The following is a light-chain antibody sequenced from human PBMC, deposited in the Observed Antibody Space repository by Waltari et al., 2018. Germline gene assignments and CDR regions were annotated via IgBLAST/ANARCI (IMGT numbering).Light chain of an antibody. V-gene: IGLV2-14*01. CDR1: SSDVGGYNF. J-gene: IGLJ1*01. Sequence: QSALTQPASVSGSPGQSITISCTGTSSDVGGYNFVSWYQQHPGKAPKLMIFKVSNRPSGVLDSFSGSKSGNTASLTISGLQADDEADYYCSSYAVSSTGVFGTGTKVTVL. CDR2: KVS. CDR3: SSYAVSSTGV.